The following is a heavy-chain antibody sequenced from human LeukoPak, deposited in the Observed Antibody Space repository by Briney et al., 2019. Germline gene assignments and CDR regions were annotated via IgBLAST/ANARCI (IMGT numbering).Heavy chain of an antibody. Sequence: SSETLSLTCAVDGGSFSGYYWSWIRKPRGKGLEWIGEINHSGSTNYNPSLKSRVTISVDTSKNQFSLKLSSVTAADTAVYYCASFTHIVVVTAIHEGGYFDYWGQGTLVTVSS. D-gene: IGHD2-21*02. V-gene: IGHV4-34*01. J-gene: IGHJ4*02. CDR3: ASFTHIVVVTAIHEGGYFDY. CDR1: GGSFSGYY. CDR2: INHSGST.